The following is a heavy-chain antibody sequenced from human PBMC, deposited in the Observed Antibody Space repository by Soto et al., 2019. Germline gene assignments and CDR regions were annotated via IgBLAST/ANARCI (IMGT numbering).Heavy chain of an antibody. CDR1: GFTFSSYE. J-gene: IGHJ4*02. CDR3: ARIVRYFDY. Sequence: PGGSLRLSCAASGFTFSSYEMNWVRQAPGKGLEWVSYISSSGSTIYYADSVKGRFTISRDSAKTSLYLQMNSLRAEDTAVYYCARIVRYFDYWGQGTLVTVSS. D-gene: IGHD1-26*01. V-gene: IGHV3-48*03. CDR2: ISSSGSTI.